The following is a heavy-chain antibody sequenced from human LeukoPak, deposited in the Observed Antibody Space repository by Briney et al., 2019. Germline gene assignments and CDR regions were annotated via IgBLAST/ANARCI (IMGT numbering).Heavy chain of an antibody. J-gene: IGHJ4*02. CDR1: GFTFSSYA. D-gene: IGHD3-22*01. CDR2: ICGSGGST. CDR3: AKENRLLRSYSFDY. V-gene: IGHV3-23*01. Sequence: GGSLRLSCAASGFTFSSYAMSWVRRAPGKGLQWFSAICGSGGSTYYADSVKVRFTISRDNSKNTLYLQMNSLRAEDTAVYYCAKENRLLRSYSFDYWGQGTLVTVSS.